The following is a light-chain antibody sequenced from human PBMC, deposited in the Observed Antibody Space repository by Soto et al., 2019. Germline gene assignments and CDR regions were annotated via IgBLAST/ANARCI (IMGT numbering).Light chain of an antibody. CDR1: SSDVGSYNL. V-gene: IGLV2-23*02. CDR2: GVN. Sequence: QSALTQPASVSRSPGQSITISRTGTSSDVGSYNLVSWYQQHPGKAPKLMIYGVNKRPSGVSNRFSGSKSGNTASLTISGLQAEDEADYYCCSYAGISTFYVFGTGTKVTVL. CDR3: CSYAGISTFYV. J-gene: IGLJ1*01.